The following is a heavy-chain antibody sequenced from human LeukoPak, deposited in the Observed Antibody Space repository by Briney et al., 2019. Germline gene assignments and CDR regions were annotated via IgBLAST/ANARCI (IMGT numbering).Heavy chain of an antibody. CDR2: ISGGGGST. J-gene: IGHJ4*02. CDR3: AKGRVVTTSPLNY. Sequence: GGSLRLSCAASGFTFNNHAMNWVRQAPGKGLEWVSSISGGGGSTNYADSVKGRFTISRDNSKNTLSLEMNSLRADATAVYFCAKGRVVTTSPLNYWGQGTLVTVSS. D-gene: IGHD2-21*02. V-gene: IGHV3-23*01. CDR1: GFTFNNHA.